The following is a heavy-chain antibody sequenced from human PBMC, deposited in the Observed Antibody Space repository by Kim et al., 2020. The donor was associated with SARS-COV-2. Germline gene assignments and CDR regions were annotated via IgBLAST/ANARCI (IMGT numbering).Heavy chain of an antibody. CDR2: ISYDGSNK. V-gene: IGHV3-30*04. Sequence: GGSLRLSCAASGFTFSSYAMHWVRQAPGKGLEWVAVISYDGSNKYYADSVKGRFTISRDNSKNTLYLQMNSLRAEDTAVYYCARVGIAAAGTTLETTDYYGMDVWGQGTTVTVSS. J-gene: IGHJ6*02. CDR3: ARVGIAAAGTTLETTDYYGMDV. D-gene: IGHD6-13*01. CDR1: GFTFSSYA.